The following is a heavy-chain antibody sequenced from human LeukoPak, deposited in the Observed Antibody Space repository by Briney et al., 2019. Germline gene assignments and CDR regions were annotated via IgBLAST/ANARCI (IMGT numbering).Heavy chain of an antibody. D-gene: IGHD6-19*01. Sequence: SETLSLTCTVSGGSISSYYLSWIRQPPGKGLEWIGYIYYSGSTNYNPSLKSRVTISVDTSKNQFSLKLSSVTAADTAVYYCARAPGIAVFGRQRWFDPWGQGTLVTVSS. CDR3: ARAPGIAVFGRQRWFDP. CDR1: GGSISSYY. CDR2: IYYSGST. V-gene: IGHV4-59*01. J-gene: IGHJ5*02.